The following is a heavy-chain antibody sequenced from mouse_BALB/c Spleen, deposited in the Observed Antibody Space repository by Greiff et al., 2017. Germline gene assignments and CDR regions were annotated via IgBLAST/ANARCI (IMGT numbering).Heavy chain of an antibody. CDR3: ARDRGYYLYAMDY. J-gene: IGHJ4*01. CDR1: GFTFSSYG. D-gene: IGHD2-3*01. Sequence: EVKLVESGGGLVQPGGSLKLSCAASGFTFSSYGMSWVRQTPDKRLELVATINSNGGSTYYPDSVKGRFTISRDNAKNTLYLQMSSLKSEDTAMYYCARDRGYYLYAMDYWGQGTSVTVSS. CDR2: INSNGGST. V-gene: IGHV5-6-3*01.